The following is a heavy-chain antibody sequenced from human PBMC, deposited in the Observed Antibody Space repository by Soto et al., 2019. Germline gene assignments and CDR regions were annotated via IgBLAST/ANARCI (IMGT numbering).Heavy chain of an antibody. V-gene: IGHV4-4*02. CDR3: ARGGDGYSSFFDY. CDR2: IYHSGST. D-gene: IGHD4-4*01. CDR1: GGTISSSNW. Sequence: SETLSLTCAVSGGTISSSNWWSWVRQPPGKGLEWIGEIYHSGSTNYNPSLKSRVTISIDRSKNQFSLNLNSVTAADTAVYYCARGGDGYSSFFDYWGQGTLVTVSS. J-gene: IGHJ4*02.